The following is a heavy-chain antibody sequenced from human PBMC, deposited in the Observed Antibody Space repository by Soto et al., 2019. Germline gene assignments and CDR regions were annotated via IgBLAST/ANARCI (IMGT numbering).Heavy chain of an antibody. Sequence: SETLSLTCAVSGGSISSGGYSWSWIRQPPGKGLEWIGYIYHSGSTYYNPSLKSRVTISVDRSKNQFSLKLSSVTAADTAVYYCARERDYYGSGSYFDYWGQGTLVTVSS. CDR3: ARERDYYGSGSYFDY. D-gene: IGHD3-10*01. CDR2: IYHSGST. CDR1: GGSISSGGYS. V-gene: IGHV4-30-2*01. J-gene: IGHJ4*02.